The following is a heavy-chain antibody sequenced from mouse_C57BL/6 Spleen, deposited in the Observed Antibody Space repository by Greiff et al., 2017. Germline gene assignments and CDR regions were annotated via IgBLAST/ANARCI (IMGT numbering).Heavy chain of an antibody. CDR2: IYPGDGDT. CDR3: SNLYGYDDGSAY. D-gene: IGHD2-2*01. J-gene: IGHJ3*01. V-gene: IGHV1-80*01. Sequence: VHLVESGAELVKPGASVKISCKASGYAFSSYWMNWVKQRPGKGLEWIGQIYPGDGDTNYNGKFKGKATLTADKSSSTAYMQLSSLPSEDSAVYVSSNLYGYDDGSAYWGQGTLVTVSA. CDR1: GYAFSSYW.